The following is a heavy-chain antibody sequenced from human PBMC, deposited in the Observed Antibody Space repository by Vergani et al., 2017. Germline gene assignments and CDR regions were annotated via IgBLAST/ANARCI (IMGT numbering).Heavy chain of an antibody. V-gene: IGHV4-34*01. J-gene: IGHJ4*02. D-gene: IGHD4-17*01. CDR1: GGSFSGYY. CDR2: INHSGST. Sequence: QVQLQQWGAGLLKPSETLSLTCAVYGGSFSGYYWSWIRQPPGKGLEWIGEINHSGSTYYNPSLKSRVTISVDTSKNPFSLKLSSVTAADTAVYYCAKTAETTVTAAVDYWGQGTLVTVSS. CDR3: AKTAETTVTAAVDY.